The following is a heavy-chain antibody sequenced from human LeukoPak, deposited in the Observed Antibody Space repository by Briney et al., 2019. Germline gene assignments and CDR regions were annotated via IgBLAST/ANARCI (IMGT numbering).Heavy chain of an antibody. CDR1: GGTFSSYA. V-gene: IGHV1-69*05. D-gene: IGHD7-27*01. CDR2: IIPIFGTA. CDR3: AREWGNKAFDY. Sequence: GASVKVSCKASGGTFSSYAISWVRQAPGQGLEWMGGIIPIFGTANYAQKFQGRVTMTRDTSTNTVYMELSSLRSEDTAVYYCAREWGNKAFDYWGQGTLVTVSS. J-gene: IGHJ4*02.